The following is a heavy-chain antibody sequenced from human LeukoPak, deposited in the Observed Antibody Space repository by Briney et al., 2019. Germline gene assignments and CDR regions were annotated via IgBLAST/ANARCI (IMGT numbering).Heavy chain of an antibody. J-gene: IGHJ4*02. Sequence: GGSLRLSCAASGFTFSSYAMHWVRQAPGKGLEWVAVISYDGSNKYYADSVKGRFTISRDNSKNTLYLQMNSLRAEDTAVYYCASKNDCSGGSCYSRFDYWGQGTLVTVSS. CDR2: ISYDGSNK. CDR1: GFTFSSYA. V-gene: IGHV3-30*01. CDR3: ASKNDCSGGSCYSRFDY. D-gene: IGHD2-15*01.